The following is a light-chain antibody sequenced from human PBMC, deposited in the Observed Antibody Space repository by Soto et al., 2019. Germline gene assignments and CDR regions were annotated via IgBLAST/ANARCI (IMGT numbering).Light chain of an antibody. V-gene: IGLV2-8*01. CDR3: NSYVVSNNSV. Sequence: QSVLTQPPSASGSPGQSVTISCTGTSSDITDNKYVSWFQQHPGKAPKVLIYEVNKRPSGVPDSFSGSKSGNTASLTVSRLQADDAANYYCNSYVVSNNSVFGTRTMGTVL. CDR2: EVN. CDR1: SSDITDNKY. J-gene: IGLJ1*01.